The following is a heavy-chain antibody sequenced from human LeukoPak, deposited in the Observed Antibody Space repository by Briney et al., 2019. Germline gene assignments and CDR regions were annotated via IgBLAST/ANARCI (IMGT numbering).Heavy chain of an antibody. CDR2: IYYSGST. D-gene: IGHD3-22*01. V-gene: IGHV4-59*01. J-gene: IGHJ4*02. CDR1: GGSIGSYY. Sequence: SETLSLTCTVSGGSIGSYYWSWIRQPPGKGLEWIGYIYYSGSTNYNPSLKSRVTISVDTSKNQFSLKLSSVTAADTAVYYCASGREWLLPIDYWGQGTLVTVSS. CDR3: ASGREWLLPIDY.